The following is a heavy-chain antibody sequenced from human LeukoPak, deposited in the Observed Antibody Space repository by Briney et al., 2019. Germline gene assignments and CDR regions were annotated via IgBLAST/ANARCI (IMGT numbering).Heavy chain of an antibody. D-gene: IGHD6-25*01. J-gene: IGHJ6*03. Sequence: GGSLRLSCAASGFTFSSYTMNWVRQAPGKGLECISSISSSSTYIYYADSVKGRFTISRDNAKNSLYLQMNSLRADDTAVYYCARFAAGGSYYYYMDVWGKETTVTVSS. V-gene: IGHV3-21*01. CDR2: ISSSSTYI. CDR1: GFTFSSYT. CDR3: ARFAAGGSYYYYMDV.